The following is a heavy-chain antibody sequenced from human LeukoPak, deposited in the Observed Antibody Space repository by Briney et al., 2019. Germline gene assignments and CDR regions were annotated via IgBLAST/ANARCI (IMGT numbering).Heavy chain of an antibody. V-gene: IGHV3-23*01. CDR2: NSGSGATT. CDR3: AKDSYDSSGYTSLGY. J-gene: IGHJ4*02. Sequence: PGGSLRLSCAASGFNFSNYAMSWVRQAPGKGLEWVSANSGSGATTYYADSVKGRFTISRDNSKNTLYLQMNSLRAEDTAVYYCAKDSYDSSGYTSLGYWGQGTLVTVSS. CDR1: GFNFSNYA. D-gene: IGHD3-22*01.